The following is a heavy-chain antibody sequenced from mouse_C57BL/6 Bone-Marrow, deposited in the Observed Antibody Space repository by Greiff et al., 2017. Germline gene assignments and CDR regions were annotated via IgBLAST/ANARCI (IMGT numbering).Heavy chain of an antibody. D-gene: IGHD2-3*01. CDR3: ARDGYWFAY. J-gene: IGHJ3*01. V-gene: IGHV1-18*01. Sequence: VKLQQSGPELVKPGASVKIPCQASGYTFTDYNMDWVKQSHGKSLEWVGDINPNNGGTIYNQKFKGKATLTVDKSSSTAYMELRDLSSEDTAVYYCARDGYWFAYWGQGTLVTVSA. CDR1: GYTFTDYN. CDR2: INPNNGGT.